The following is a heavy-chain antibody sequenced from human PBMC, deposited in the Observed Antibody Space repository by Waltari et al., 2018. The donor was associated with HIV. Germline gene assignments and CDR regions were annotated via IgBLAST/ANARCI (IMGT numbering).Heavy chain of an antibody. V-gene: IGHV4-61*01. CDR1: GGSVSSKTYH. J-gene: IGHJ3*02. Sequence: QVQLQESGPGLVKPSETLSLTCTVSGGSVSSKTYHWSWIRQPPGKGLDWIGYIYHSASTNYNPSLKSRVTISVDTSKNQFSLRLTSVTAADTAVYYCARGGDGYNLAHAFDIWGQGTMVTVSS. CDR3: ARGGDGYNLAHAFDI. D-gene: IGHD5-12*01. CDR2: IYHSAST.